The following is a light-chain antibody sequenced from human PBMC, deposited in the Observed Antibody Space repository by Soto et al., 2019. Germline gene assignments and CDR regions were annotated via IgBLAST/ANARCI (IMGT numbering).Light chain of an antibody. CDR1: QSVGSN. J-gene: IGKJ4*01. V-gene: IGKV3-15*01. CDR2: ASS. CDR3: QQYGDWPLT. Sequence: EIVLTQSPATLSVSPGERATLSCRASQSVGSNFAWYQQKPGQAPRLLIFASSTRATGVTARFSGSGSGTEFTLTISSLQSEDFAVYYCQQYGDWPLTFGGGAKVEIE.